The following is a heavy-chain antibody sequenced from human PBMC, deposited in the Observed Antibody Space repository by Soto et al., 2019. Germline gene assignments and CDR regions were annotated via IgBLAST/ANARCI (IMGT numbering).Heavy chain of an antibody. Sequence: QVSLKESGPVLVKPTETLTLTCTVSGFSLSNARMGVSWIRQPPGKALEWLAHIFSNDEKSYSTSLKSRLTISKDTSKSQVVLTMTNMDPVDTATYYCARILGCGGDFCYYYGMDVWGQGTTVTVSS. J-gene: IGHJ6*02. D-gene: IGHD2-21*02. CDR2: IFSNDEK. V-gene: IGHV2-26*01. CDR1: GFSLSNARMG. CDR3: ARILGCGGDFCYYYGMDV.